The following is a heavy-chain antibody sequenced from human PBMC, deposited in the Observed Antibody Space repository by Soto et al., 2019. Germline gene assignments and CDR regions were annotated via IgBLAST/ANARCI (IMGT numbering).Heavy chain of an antibody. V-gene: IGHV4-39*01. CDR1: GGSISSSSYY. J-gene: IGHJ5*02. CDR2: IYYSGST. D-gene: IGHD3-10*01. CDR3: ARLSRLQWFGETHNWFDP. Sequence: PSETLSLTCTVSGGSISSSSYYWGWIRQPPGKGLEWIGSIYYSGSTYYNPSLKSRVTISVDTSKNQFSLKLSSVTAADTAVYYCARLSRLQWFGETHNWFDPWGQGTLVTVSS.